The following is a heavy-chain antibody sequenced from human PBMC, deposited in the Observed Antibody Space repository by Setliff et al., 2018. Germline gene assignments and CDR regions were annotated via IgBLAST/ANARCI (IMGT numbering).Heavy chain of an antibody. J-gene: IGHJ5*02. V-gene: IGHV1-2*02. CDR2: INVNSGDT. CDR3: ARGRIHDSSDYIGNWFDP. Sequence: ASVKVSCKASGYTFTGYYIHWVRQAPGEGLEWMGCINVNSGDTNYAQMFQGRVIVTRDTSSSTAYMELRSLRPDDTAVYFCARGRIHDSSDYIGNWFDPWGQGTLVTVSS. CDR1: GYTFTGYY. D-gene: IGHD3-22*01.